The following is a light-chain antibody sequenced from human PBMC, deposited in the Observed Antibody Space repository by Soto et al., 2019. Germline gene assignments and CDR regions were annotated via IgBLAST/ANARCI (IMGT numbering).Light chain of an antibody. J-gene: IGKJ2*01. CDR1: QSVTSRH. Sequence: PGERATLSCKASQSVTSRHLAWYQQKPGQAPRLLIYGATSRATGIPDRFSGSGSGTDFTLTISRLEPEDFAVYFCQQYNNSPEYTFGQGTKLEIK. CDR2: GAT. V-gene: IGKV3-20*01. CDR3: QQYNNSPEYT.